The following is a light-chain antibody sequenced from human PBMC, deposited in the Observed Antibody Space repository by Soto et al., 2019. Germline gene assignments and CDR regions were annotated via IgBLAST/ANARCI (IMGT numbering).Light chain of an antibody. CDR3: QQRANWPPT. CDR2: DTF. Sequence: EIVLTQSPATLSLSPGERATLSCRASQRISTYLAWYQEKPGQAPRLLIYDTFNRATGISARFSASVSGTEFTLTISSVEPEDLAVYYCQQRANWPPTFGQGTKVEI. J-gene: IGKJ1*01. V-gene: IGKV3-11*01. CDR1: QRISTY.